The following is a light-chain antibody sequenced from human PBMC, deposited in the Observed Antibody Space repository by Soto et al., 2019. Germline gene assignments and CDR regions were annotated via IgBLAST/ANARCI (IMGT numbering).Light chain of an antibody. CDR2: DVS. V-gene: IGLV2-14*01. Sequence: QSVLNQPASVSGSPGQSNNISCTGTSSDVGGYNYVSWCQQHPGTAPKFMIYDVSNRPSGVSNRFSGSKSGNTASLTISGLQAEDEADYYCSSYTTSNTRQIVFGTGTQLTVL. J-gene: IGLJ1*01. CDR3: SSYTTSNTRQIV. CDR1: SSDVGGYNY.